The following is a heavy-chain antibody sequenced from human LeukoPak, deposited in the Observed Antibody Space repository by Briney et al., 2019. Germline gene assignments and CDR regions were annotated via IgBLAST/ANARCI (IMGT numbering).Heavy chain of an antibody. D-gene: IGHD2-8*01. CDR3: ARGGVFRWFDP. Sequence: GSLRLSCAASGFTVSSNYMSWVRQAPGKGLEWVSVIYSGGSTYYANSVKGRFTISRDNSKNTLYLQMNSLRAEDTAVYYCARGGVFRWFDPWGQGTLVTVSS. CDR1: GFTVSSNY. V-gene: IGHV3-53*01. J-gene: IGHJ5*02. CDR2: IYSGGST.